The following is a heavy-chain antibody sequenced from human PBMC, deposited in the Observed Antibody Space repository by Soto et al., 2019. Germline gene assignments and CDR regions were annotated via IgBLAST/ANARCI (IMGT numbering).Heavy chain of an antibody. D-gene: IGHD7-27*01. CDR3: ARDGARDGDFDY. CDR1: GFTFSSYN. CDR2: ISSSSSYI. Sequence: EVQLVESGGGLVKPGGSLRLSCAASGFTFSSYNMNWVRQAPGKGLEWVSWISSSSSYIEYADSVKGRFTISRDNAKNSLYLQMNSLRAEDTAVYYCARDGARDGDFDYWGQGTLVTVSS. J-gene: IGHJ4*02. V-gene: IGHV3-21*01.